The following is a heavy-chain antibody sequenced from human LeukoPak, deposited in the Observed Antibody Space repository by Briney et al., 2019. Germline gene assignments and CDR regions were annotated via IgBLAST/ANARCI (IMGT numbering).Heavy chain of an antibody. J-gene: IGHJ6*02. V-gene: IGHV4-34*01. CDR1: GGSFSGYY. CDR2: ISHSGST. Sequence: PSEALSLTCAVYGGSFSGYYWSWVRQPPGKGLEWIGEISHSGSTNYNPSLKNRLTISVDTSKNQFSLKLSSVTAADTAVYYCARGRRAHGGMDVWGQGTTVTVSS. CDR3: ARGRRAHGGMDV.